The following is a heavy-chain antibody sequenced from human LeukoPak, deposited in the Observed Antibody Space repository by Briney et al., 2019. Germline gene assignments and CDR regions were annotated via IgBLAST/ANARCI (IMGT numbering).Heavy chain of an antibody. Sequence: SETLSLTCTVSGGSISSGGYYWSWIRQHPGKGLEWIGYIYYSGSTYYNPSLKSRVTISVDTSKNQFSLKLSSVTAADTAVYYCARGSPPMPKWGYNWFDPWGQGTLVTVSS. CDR3: ARGSPPMPKWGYNWFDP. V-gene: IGHV4-31*03. D-gene: IGHD7-27*01. CDR1: GGSISSGGYY. J-gene: IGHJ5*02. CDR2: IYYSGST.